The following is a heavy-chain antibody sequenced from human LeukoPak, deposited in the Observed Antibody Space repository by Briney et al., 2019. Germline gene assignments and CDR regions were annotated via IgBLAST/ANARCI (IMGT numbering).Heavy chain of an antibody. CDR3: AKEGLRYFDWSPYYFDY. D-gene: IGHD3-9*01. V-gene: IGHV3-33*06. CDR1: GFTFSSYG. J-gene: IGHJ4*02. Sequence: GGSLRLSCAASGFTFSSYGMHWVRQAPGKGLEWVAVIWYDGSNKYYADSVKGRFTISRDNSKNTLYLQMNSLRAEDTAVYYCAKEGLRYFDWSPYYFDYWGQGTLVTVSS. CDR2: IWYDGSNK.